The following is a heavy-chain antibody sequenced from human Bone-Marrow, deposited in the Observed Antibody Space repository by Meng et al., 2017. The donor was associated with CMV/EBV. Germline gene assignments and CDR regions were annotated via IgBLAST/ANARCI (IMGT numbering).Heavy chain of an antibody. V-gene: IGHV1-2*02. CDR3: ARAYCSSTSCYSVWFDP. J-gene: IGHJ5*02. D-gene: IGHD2-2*02. CDR1: YTFTGYY. Sequence: YTFTGYYMHWVRQAPGQGLEWMGWINPNSGGTNYAQKFQGRATMTRDTSISTAYMELSRLRSDDTAVYYCARAYCSSTSCYSVWFDPWGQGTLVTVSS. CDR2: INPNSGGT.